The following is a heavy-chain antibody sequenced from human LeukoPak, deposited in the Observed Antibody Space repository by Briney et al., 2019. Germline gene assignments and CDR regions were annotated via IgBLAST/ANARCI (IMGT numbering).Heavy chain of an antibody. J-gene: IGHJ5*02. CDR2: IYYSGST. V-gene: IGHV4-39*01. Sequence: QASETLSLTCTVSGGSISSSSYYWGWIRQPPGKGLEWIGSIYYSGSTYYNPSLKSRVTLSVDTSKDQFSLKLSSVTAADTAVYYCARLVGATDEFDPWGQGTLVTVSS. CDR3: ARLVGATDEFDP. D-gene: IGHD1-26*01. CDR1: GGSISSSSYY.